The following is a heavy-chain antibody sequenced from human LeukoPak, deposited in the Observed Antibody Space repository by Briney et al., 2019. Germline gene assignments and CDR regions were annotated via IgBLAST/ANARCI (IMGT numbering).Heavy chain of an antibody. D-gene: IGHD3-9*01. CDR2: ISYDGGNE. Sequence: SGGSLRLPCAASGFTFSSYGMHWVRQAPGKGLEWVAVISYDGGNEEYADSVKGRFTISRDNSKHTLSLQMTSLRVEDTAVYYCARSYFSVTGYYFDFWGQGTLVTVSS. J-gene: IGHJ4*02. CDR1: GFTFSSYG. CDR3: ARSYFSVTGYYFDF. V-gene: IGHV3-30*03.